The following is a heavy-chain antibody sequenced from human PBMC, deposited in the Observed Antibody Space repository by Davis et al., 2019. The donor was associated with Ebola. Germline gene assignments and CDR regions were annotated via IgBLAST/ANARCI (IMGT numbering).Heavy chain of an antibody. Sequence: MPSETLSLTCTVSGGSISSYYWSWIRQPPGKGLEWIGEINHSGSTNYNPSLKSRVTISVDTSKNQFSLKLSSVTAADTAVYYCARIGGMATITIDYWGQGTLVTVSS. CDR2: INHSGST. CDR3: ARIGGMATITIDY. J-gene: IGHJ4*02. D-gene: IGHD5-24*01. CDR1: GGSISSYY. V-gene: IGHV4-34*01.